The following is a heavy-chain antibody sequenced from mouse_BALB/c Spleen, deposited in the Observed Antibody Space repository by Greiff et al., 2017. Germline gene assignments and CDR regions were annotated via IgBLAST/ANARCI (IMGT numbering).Heavy chain of an antibody. CDR1: GFTFNTYA. CDR2: IRSKSNNYAT. V-gene: IGHV10-1*02. CDR3: VRQDAWFAY. Sequence: EVQVVESGGGLVQPKGSLKLSCAASGFTFNTYAMNWVRQAPGKGLEWVARIRSKSNNYATYYADSVKDRFTISRDDSQSMLYLQMNNLKTEDTAMYYCVRQDAWFAYWGQGTLVTVSA. J-gene: IGHJ3*01.